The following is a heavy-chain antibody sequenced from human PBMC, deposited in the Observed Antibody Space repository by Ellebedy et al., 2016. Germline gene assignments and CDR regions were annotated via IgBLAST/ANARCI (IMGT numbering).Heavy chain of an antibody. J-gene: IGHJ4*02. CDR3: ARDVPVTTGRVRDYFDY. Sequence: SETLSLTXTVSGGSISSSSYYWGWIRQPPGKGLEWIGSIFYSGNTLYNPSLKSRVTISLDTSKNQFSLKLSSVTAADTAVYYCARDVPVTTGRVRDYFDYWGQGTLVTVSS. CDR1: GGSISSSSYY. D-gene: IGHD4-17*01. V-gene: IGHV4-39*07. CDR2: IFYSGNT.